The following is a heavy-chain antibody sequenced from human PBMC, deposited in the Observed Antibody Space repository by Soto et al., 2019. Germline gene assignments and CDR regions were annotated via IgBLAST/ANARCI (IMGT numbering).Heavy chain of an antibody. D-gene: IGHD2-2*01. CDR2: IYHSGST. J-gene: IGHJ5*02. V-gene: IGHV4-30-2*01. CDR1: GGSISSGGYS. CDR3: ARVPDR. Sequence: TLSLTCAVSGGSISSGGYSWSWIRQPPGKGLEWIGYIYHSGSTYYNPSLTSRVTISVDRSKNQFSLKLSSVTAADTAVYYCARVPDRWGQGTLVTVSS.